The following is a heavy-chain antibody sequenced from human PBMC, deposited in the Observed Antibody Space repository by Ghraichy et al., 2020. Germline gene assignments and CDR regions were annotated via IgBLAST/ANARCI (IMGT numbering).Heavy chain of an antibody. CDR1: GGSISSGGYY. D-gene: IGHD3-3*01. CDR2: IYYSGST. V-gene: IGHV4-31*03. J-gene: IGHJ6*02. CDR3: ARDFWSGYLAGYYYGMDV. Sequence: SETLSLTCTVSGGSISSGGYYWSWIRQHPGKGLEWIGYIYYSGSTYYNPSLKSRVTISVDTSKNQFSLKLSSVTAADTAVYYCARDFWSGYLAGYYYGMDVWGQGTTVTVSS.